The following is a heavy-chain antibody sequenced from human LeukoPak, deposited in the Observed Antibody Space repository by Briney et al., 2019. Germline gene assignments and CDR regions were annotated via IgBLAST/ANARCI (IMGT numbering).Heavy chain of an antibody. CDR3: VKVPRGAGGWYYFDY. D-gene: IGHD3-10*01. V-gene: IGHV3-64D*09. CDR2: ISSNGGST. J-gene: IGHJ4*02. CDR1: GFTFSSYA. Sequence: GGSLRLSCAASGFTFSSYAMHWVRQAPGKGLEYVSAISSNGGSTYYADSVKGRFTISRDNSKNTLYLQMSSLRAEDTAVYYCVKVPRGAGGWYYFDYWGQGTLVTVSS.